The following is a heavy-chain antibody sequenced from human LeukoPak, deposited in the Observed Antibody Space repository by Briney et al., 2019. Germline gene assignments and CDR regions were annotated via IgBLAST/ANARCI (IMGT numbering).Heavy chain of an antibody. CDR3: ARTYSSSWLGKPALEY. V-gene: IGHV4-34*01. Sequence: SETLSLTCAVYGGSFSGYYWSWIRQPPGKGLEWIGETNHSGSTNYNPSLKSRVTISVDTSKNQFSLKLSSVTAADTAVYYSARTYSSSWLGKPALEYWGQGTLVTVSS. J-gene: IGHJ4*02. CDR2: TNHSGST. D-gene: IGHD6-13*01. CDR1: GGSFSGYY.